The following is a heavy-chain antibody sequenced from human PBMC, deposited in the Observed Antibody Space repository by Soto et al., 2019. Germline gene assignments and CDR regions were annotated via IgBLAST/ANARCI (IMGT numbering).Heavy chain of an antibody. V-gene: IGHV3-23*01. CDR3: AKDWTAI. CDR1: GFTFGSYS. Sequence: EVQLSESGGGLVQPGGSLRLSCAASGFTFGSYSMSWVRQAPGKGLEWVSTVSGSGGSTYYGDSVKGRFTISRDNSKNTLYLQMNSLRAKDTAVYYCAKDWTAIWGQGTMVTVSS. CDR2: VSGSGGST. J-gene: IGHJ3*02. D-gene: IGHD2-21*02.